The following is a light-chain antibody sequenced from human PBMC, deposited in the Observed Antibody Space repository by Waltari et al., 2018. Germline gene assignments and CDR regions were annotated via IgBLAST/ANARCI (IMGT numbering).Light chain of an antibody. CDR2: KVS. CDR3: MQATNWPLT. J-gene: IGKJ1*01. Sequence: DVVMTQSPLSLPVSLGQPASISCRSSQSHVHTDGHTYLNWFQQRPGQSPRRLIYKVSNRDSGVPDRCSGSGSDTAFTLKISRVEAEDVGIYYCMQATNWPLTFGQGTKVEIQ. V-gene: IGKV2-30*02. CDR1: QSHVHTDGHTY.